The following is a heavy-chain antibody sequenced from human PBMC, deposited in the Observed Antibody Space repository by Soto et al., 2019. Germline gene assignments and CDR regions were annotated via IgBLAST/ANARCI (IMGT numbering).Heavy chain of an antibody. D-gene: IGHD1-26*01. CDR1: GFAFSNYA. V-gene: IGHV3-23*01. CDR2: ISGRGGST. Sequence: PGGSLRLSSAASGFAFSNYAISWVRQAPGKGLEWVSSISGRGGSTYYADSVKGRFTISRDNSKNTLYLQMNSLRAEDTAVYYCATYSGNYERYGVYYGMDVWGQGTTVTVSS. CDR3: ATYSGNYERYGVYYGMDV. J-gene: IGHJ6*02.